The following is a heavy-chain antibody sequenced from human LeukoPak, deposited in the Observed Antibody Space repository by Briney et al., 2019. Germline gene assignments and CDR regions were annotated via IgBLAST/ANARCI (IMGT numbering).Heavy chain of an antibody. V-gene: IGHV3-74*01. CDR1: GFTFSSYW. J-gene: IGHJ4*02. CDR2: INGDGSST. D-gene: IGHD2-2*01. CDR3: ASPKSLPSSSQWCFDY. Sequence: GGSLRLSCAASGFTFSSYWMHWVRQAPGKGPVWVSRINGDGSSTSYADSVKGRFTISRDNAKNTLYLQMNSLRAEDTAVYYCASPKSLPSSSQWCFDYWGQGALVTVSS.